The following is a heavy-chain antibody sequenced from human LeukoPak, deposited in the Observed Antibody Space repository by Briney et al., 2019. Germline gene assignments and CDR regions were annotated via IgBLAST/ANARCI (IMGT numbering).Heavy chain of an antibody. CDR1: GFTFSSYA. CDR3: ARGSSYYDSSGYYQYSQPLFDY. V-gene: IGHV3-30*04. D-gene: IGHD3-22*01. Sequence: PGGSLRLSCAASGFTFSSYAMHWVRQAPGKGLEWVAVISYDGSNKYYADSVKGRFTISRDNSKNTLYLQMNSLRAEDTAVYYCARGSSYYDSSGYYQYSQPLFDYWGQGTLVTVSS. J-gene: IGHJ4*02. CDR2: ISYDGSNK.